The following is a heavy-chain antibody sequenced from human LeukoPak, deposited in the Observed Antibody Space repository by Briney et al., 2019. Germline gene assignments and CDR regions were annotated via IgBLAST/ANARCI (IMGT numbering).Heavy chain of an antibody. Sequence: GGSLRLSCAASGFTFSSYSMNWVRQAPGKGLEWVSSISSSSSYIYYADSVKGRFTISRESAKNSLYLQMNSLRAEDTAVYYCARAGGRYCSSTSCYFDYWGQGTLVTVSS. J-gene: IGHJ4*02. CDR2: ISSSSSYI. CDR3: ARAGGRYCSSTSCYFDY. D-gene: IGHD2-2*01. CDR1: GFTFSSYS. V-gene: IGHV3-21*01.